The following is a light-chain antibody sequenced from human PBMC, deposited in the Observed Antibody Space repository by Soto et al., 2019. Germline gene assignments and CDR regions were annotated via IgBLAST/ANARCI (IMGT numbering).Light chain of an antibody. CDR2: GAS. CDR3: QHYNNWPRT. J-gene: IGKJ1*01. Sequence: EIVMTQSPATLSVSPGERATLSCRASQSISNFLAWYQQKPGQAPRLLIYGASTRATGIPARFSGSGSGTEFTLTISSLQSEDFAVYHCQHYNNWPRTFGQGTKVEIK. V-gene: IGKV3-15*01. CDR1: QSISNF.